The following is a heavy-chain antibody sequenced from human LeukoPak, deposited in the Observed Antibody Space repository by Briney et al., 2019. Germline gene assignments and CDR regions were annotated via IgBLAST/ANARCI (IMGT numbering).Heavy chain of an antibody. CDR1: GGSISRGAYY. V-gene: IGHV4-31*03. Sequence: SQTLSLTCTVSGGSISRGAYYWSWIRQHPGKGLEGIGYIHYSGSTYYNPSLKSRVTISVDTSKNQFSLNLSSVTAADTAVYYCARAPDPNFYDRSGFDYWGQGTLITVSS. D-gene: IGHD3-22*01. J-gene: IGHJ4*02. CDR2: IHYSGST. CDR3: ARAPDPNFYDRSGFDY.